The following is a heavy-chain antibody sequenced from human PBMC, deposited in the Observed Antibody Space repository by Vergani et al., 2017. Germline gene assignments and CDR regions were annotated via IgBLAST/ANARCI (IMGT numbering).Heavy chain of an antibody. CDR3: LRTITGTTEWFDP. V-gene: IGHV1-2*02. Sequence: QVQLVQSGAEVKKPGASVKVSCKASGYTFTGYYMHWVRQAPGQGLEWMGWINPNSGGTNYAQKFQGRVTMTRDTSISTAYMELSRLRSDDTALYYCLRTITGTTEWFDPWGQGTLVTVSS. CDR1: GYTFTGYY. CDR2: INPNSGGT. J-gene: IGHJ5*02. D-gene: IGHD1-7*01.